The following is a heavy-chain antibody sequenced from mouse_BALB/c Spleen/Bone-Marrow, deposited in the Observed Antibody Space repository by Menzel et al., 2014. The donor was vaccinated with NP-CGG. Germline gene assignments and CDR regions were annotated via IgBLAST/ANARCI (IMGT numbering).Heavy chain of an antibody. Sequence: VQLQQSGPDLVKPGPSLKISCKTSGYTFTEYTMHCVKQSYGKSLEWFGGIIHNNGGHSYNQKFKGKATLTVDKSTSTAYMELRSLTSEDSAVYYCARKPYCYQYYFDDWGQGTTLTVSS. CDR2: IIHNNGGH. D-gene: IGHD1-2*01. V-gene: IGHV1-26*01. CDR3: ARKPYCYQYYFDD. CDR1: GYTFTEYT. J-gene: IGHJ2*01.